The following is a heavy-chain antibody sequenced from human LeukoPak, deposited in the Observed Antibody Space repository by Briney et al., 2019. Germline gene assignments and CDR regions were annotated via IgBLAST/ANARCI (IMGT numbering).Heavy chain of an antibody. J-gene: IGHJ4*02. D-gene: IGHD2-15*01. V-gene: IGHV3-11*04. CDR2: ISSSGSTI. Sequence: PGGSLRLSCAASGFTFSDYYMSWIRQAPGKGLEWVSYISSSGSTIYYADSVKSRFTISRDNAKNSLYLQMNSLRAEDTAVYYCAREACSGGSCYSSTFDYWGQGTLVTVSS. CDR1: GFTFSDYY. CDR3: AREACSGGSCYSSTFDY.